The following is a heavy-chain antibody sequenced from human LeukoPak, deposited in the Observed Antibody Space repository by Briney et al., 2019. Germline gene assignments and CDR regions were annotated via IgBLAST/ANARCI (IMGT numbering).Heavy chain of an antibody. CDR3: ATIKRGNIFGYFDF. J-gene: IGHJ4*02. CDR1: GASMNTHY. D-gene: IGHD5-18*01. CDR2: VLDTVTT. V-gene: IGHV4-59*11. Sequence: SETLSLTCAVSGASMNTHYWSWIRQPPGKGLEWIGYVLDTVTTKDNPSLKSRFTLSADTSKSQFSLRLTSVTAADTAVYYCATIKRGNIFGYFDFWGQGIPVTVSS.